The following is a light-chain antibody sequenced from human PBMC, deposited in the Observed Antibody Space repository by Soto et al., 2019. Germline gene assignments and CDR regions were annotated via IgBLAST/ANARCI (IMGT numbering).Light chain of an antibody. CDR1: QSISTW. J-gene: IGKJ1*01. CDR3: QQYNSYSPT. Sequence: DIQMTQSPSTLSASLGDRVTITCRASQSISTWLAWYQQEPGKAPKLLIHKASSLQSGVPSRFSGSGSGTDFTLTISSLHPDDFATYYCQQYNSYSPTFGQGTRVEIK. CDR2: KAS. V-gene: IGKV1-5*03.